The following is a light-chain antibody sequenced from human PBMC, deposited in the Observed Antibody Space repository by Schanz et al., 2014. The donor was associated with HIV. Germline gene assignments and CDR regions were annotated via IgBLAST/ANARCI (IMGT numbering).Light chain of an antibody. CDR1: QSVSSN. V-gene: IGKV3-20*01. CDR2: GAS. J-gene: IGKJ1*01. Sequence: EIVLTQSPATLSVSPGERATLSCRASQSVSSNLAWYQQKPGQAPRLLIYGASTRATGIPARFSGSGSGTEFTLTISRVEPEDYAVYYCQQYGSSPPTFGQGTKVEIK. CDR3: QQYGSSPPT.